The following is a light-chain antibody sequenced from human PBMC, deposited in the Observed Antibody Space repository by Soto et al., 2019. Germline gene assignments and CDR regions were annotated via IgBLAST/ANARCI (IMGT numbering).Light chain of an antibody. CDR2: DAS. Sequence: EVVMTQSPATLSLSPGERATLSCRASLSVSTDLAWFQQRPGQAPRLLIYDASTRATGIAARFSGSGSGTEFTLTISSLQSEDFAVYYCQQHNRWPHTFGQGTRLEI. J-gene: IGKJ5*01. CDR1: LSVSTD. CDR3: QQHNRWPHT. V-gene: IGKV3-15*01.